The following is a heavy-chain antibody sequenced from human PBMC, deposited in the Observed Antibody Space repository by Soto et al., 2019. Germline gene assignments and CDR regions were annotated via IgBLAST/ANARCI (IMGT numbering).Heavy chain of an antibody. V-gene: IGHV4-39*01. CDR1: GGSISSSSYY. CDR3: ARAPITMIVVPAFDI. Sequence: SETLSLTCTVSGGSISSSSYYWGWIRQPPGKGLEWIGSIYYSGSTYYNPSLKSRVTISVDTSKNQFSLKLSSVTAADTAVYYCARAPITMIVVPAFDIWGQGTMVTVSS. D-gene: IGHD3-22*01. J-gene: IGHJ3*02. CDR2: IYYSGST.